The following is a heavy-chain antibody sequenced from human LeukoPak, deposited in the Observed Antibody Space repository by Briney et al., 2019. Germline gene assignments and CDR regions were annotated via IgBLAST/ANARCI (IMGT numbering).Heavy chain of an antibody. CDR3: ARDRHNQWLGIDY. CDR1: GYTFTGDY. D-gene: IGHD6-19*01. J-gene: IGHJ4*02. Sequence: GASVKVSCKASGYTFTGDYIHWVRQAPGQGLEWMGWINPKTGGTNYAQKFQGRVTMTRDTSITTAYMELNTMRSDDTAVYYCARDRHNQWLGIDYWGQGTLVTVSS. V-gene: IGHV1-2*02. CDR2: INPKTGGT.